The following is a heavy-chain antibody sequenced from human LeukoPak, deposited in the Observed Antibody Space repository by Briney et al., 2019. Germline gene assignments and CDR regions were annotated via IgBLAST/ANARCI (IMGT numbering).Heavy chain of an antibody. CDR3: ARDAVAFAIIWYFDL. V-gene: IGHV3-23*01. D-gene: IGHD2-21*01. CDR1: GFTFSSYA. J-gene: IGHJ2*01. CDR2: ISGSGGPT. Sequence: AGGSLRLSCAASGFTFSSYAMSWVRQAPGKGLEWVSAISGSGGPTYYADSVKGRFTISRDNSKSTLYLQTNSLRVEDTAVYYCARDAVAFAIIWYFDLWGRGTPVSVSS.